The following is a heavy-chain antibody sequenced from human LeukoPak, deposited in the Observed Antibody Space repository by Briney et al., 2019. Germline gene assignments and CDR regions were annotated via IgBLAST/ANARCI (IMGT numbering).Heavy chain of an antibody. Sequence: KASETLSLTCTVSGGSISSYYWSWIRQPPGKGLEWIGYIYYSGSTNYNPSLKSRVTIPVDTSKNQFSLKLSSVTAADTAVYYCARDRRFSYYYYMDVWGKGTTVTVSS. CDR2: IYYSGST. CDR3: ARDRRFSYYYYMDV. D-gene: IGHD3-10*01. CDR1: GGSISSYY. V-gene: IGHV4-59*12. J-gene: IGHJ6*03.